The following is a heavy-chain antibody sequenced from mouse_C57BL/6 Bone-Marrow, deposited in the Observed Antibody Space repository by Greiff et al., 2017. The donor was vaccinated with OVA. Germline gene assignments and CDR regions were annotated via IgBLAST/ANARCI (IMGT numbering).Heavy chain of an antibody. CDR1: GFSLTSYG. Sequence: QVQLKQSGPGLVQPSQSLSITCTVSGFSLTSYGVHWVRQSPGKGLEWLGVIWSGGSTDYNAAFISRLSISKDNSKSQVFFKMNSLQADDTAIYYCARTYGSSYGGYFDYWGQGTTLTVSS. J-gene: IGHJ2*01. D-gene: IGHD1-1*01. CDR3: ARTYGSSYGGYFDY. CDR2: IWSGGST. V-gene: IGHV2-2*01.